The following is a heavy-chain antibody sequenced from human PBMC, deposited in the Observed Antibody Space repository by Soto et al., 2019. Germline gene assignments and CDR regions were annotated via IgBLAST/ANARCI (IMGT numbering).Heavy chain of an antibody. CDR1: GYDFSRLW. J-gene: IGHJ4*02. Sequence: PGESLKIFCKASGYDFSRLWIGLVRQVPVKGFEWMGIIWPADTDTRYNPTFEGQVTISDDQSITTAYLQWSSLKASDTAIYYCASGSRDCSGGSCYSHWGQGTLVTVSS. CDR2: IWPADTDT. CDR3: ASGSRDCSGGSCYSH. D-gene: IGHD2-15*01. V-gene: IGHV5-51*01.